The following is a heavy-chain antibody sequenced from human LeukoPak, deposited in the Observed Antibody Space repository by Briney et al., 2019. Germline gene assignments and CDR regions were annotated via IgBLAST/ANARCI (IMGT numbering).Heavy chain of an antibody. V-gene: IGHV4-59*12. D-gene: IGHD3-22*01. J-gene: IGHJ4*02. CDR2: IYYGGST. CDR1: GRSISIYY. CDR3: AREQYYYDSSGYYRFDY. Sequence: NPSETLSLTCTVSGRSISIYYWSWIRQPPGKGLEWIGYIYYGGSTNYNPSLKSRVTISVDTSKNQFSLKLSSVTAADTAVYYCAREQYYYDSSGYYRFDYWGQGTLVTVSS.